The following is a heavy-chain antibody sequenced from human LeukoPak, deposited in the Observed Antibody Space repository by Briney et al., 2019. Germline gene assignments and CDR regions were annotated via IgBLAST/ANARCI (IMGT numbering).Heavy chain of an antibody. J-gene: IGHJ6*03. V-gene: IGHV4-34*01. CDR3: ARGAGYYYYYMDV. Sequence: SETLSLTCAVYGGSFSGYYLSWIRQPPGKGLEWIGEINHSGSTNYNPSLKSRVTISVDTSKNQFSLKLSSVTAADTAVYYCARGAGYYYYYMDVWGKGTTVTVSS. CDR1: GGSFSGYY. CDR2: INHSGST.